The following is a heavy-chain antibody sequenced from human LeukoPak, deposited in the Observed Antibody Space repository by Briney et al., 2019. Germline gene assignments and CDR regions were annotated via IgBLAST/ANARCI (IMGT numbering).Heavy chain of an antibody. CDR2: IYYSGST. V-gene: IGHV4-39*01. CDR1: GGSITSSSYY. CDR3: ARSSAMVKVGFDY. D-gene: IGHD5-18*01. J-gene: IGHJ4*02. Sequence: PSETLSLTCTVSGGSITSSSYYWGWIRQPPGKGREWIGSIYYSGSTYYNPSLKSRVTISVDTSKNQFSLKLSSVTAADTAVYYCARSSAMVKVGFDYWGQGTLVTVSS.